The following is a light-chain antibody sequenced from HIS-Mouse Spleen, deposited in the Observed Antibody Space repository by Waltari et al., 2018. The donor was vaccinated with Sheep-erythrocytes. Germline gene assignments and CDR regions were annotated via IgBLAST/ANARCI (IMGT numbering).Light chain of an antibody. CDR1: QGISSG. CDR2: AAS. V-gene: IGKV1-12*01. J-gene: IGKJ5*01. CDR3: QQANSFPIT. Sequence: DIQMTQSPSSVSASVGDRVTITCRASQGISSGLAWYQKKPGKAPKLLIYAASSLQSGVPARFSGSGSGTDFTLTISSLQPEDFATYYCQQANSFPITFGQGTRLEIK.